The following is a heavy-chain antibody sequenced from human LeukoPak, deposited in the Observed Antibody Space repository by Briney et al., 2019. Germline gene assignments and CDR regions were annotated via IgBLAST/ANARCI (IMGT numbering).Heavy chain of an antibody. D-gene: IGHD3-22*01. CDR2: INDNGVNT. V-gene: IGHV3-23*01. CDR1: GFVFDKYA. Sequence: GGSLRLSCAASGFVFDKYAMIWLRQAPGKGLEWVSLINDNGVNTYYADSVKGRFTVSRDNYRNTLHLHMNNVTVDDTGFYYCVKASESSGWDHSDHWGQGTLVTVSS. CDR3: VKASESSGWDHSDH. J-gene: IGHJ4*02.